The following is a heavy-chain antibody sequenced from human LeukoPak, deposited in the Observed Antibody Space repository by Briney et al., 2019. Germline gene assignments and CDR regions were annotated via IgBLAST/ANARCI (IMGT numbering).Heavy chain of an antibody. CDR3: ARERATIFGEAGGDY. CDR1: GGSISSGDYY. CDR2: IYYSGST. Sequence: SETLSLTGTVSGGSISSGDYYWSWIRQPPGKGLEWIGYIYYSGSTYYNPSLKSRVTISVDTSKNQFSLKLSSVTAADTAVYYCARERATIFGEAGGDYWGQGTLVTVSS. V-gene: IGHV4-30-4*08. D-gene: IGHD3-3*01. J-gene: IGHJ4*02.